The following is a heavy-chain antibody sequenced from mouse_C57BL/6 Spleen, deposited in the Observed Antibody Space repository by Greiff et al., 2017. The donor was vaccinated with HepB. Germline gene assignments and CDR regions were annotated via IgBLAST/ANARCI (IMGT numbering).Heavy chain of an antibody. V-gene: IGHV1-55*01. CDR2: IYPGSGST. Sequence: QVHVKQPGAELVKPGASVKMSCKASGYTFTSYWITWVKQRPGQGLEWIGDIYPGSGSTNYNEKFKSKATLTVDTSSSTAYMQLSSLTSEDSAVYYCARTELIYFDYWGQGTTLTVSS. J-gene: IGHJ2*01. CDR1: GYTFTSYW. D-gene: IGHD1-3*01. CDR3: ARTELIYFDY.